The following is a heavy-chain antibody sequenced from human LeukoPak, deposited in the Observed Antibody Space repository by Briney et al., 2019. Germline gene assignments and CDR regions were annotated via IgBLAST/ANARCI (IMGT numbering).Heavy chain of an antibody. CDR3: AKCGDFIAASYNWFDP. CDR1: GYTFTDYY. Sequence: ASVKVSCKASGYTFTDYYMHWVRQAPGQGLEWIGRINPNSGGTKYAQKFQGRVTMTRDTSISTAYMELNRLTSDDTAVYYCAKCGDFIAASYNWFDPWGPGTLVTVSS. CDR2: INPNSGGT. D-gene: IGHD6-13*01. V-gene: IGHV1-2*06. J-gene: IGHJ5*02.